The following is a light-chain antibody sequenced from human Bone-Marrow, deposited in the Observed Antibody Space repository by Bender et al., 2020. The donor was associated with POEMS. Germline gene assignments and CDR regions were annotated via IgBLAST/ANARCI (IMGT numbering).Light chain of an antibody. CDR1: SSNVGSNF. J-gene: IGLJ3*02. CDR2: TNN. CDR3: VAWDASLNGWV. V-gene: IGLV1-47*02. Sequence: QSVLIQPPSVSGTPGQRVTISCSGSSSNVGSNFVYWYQQLPGTAPRLLIYTNNERPSGVPDRFSGSKSGTSASLAITGLQSDDEAIYFCVAWDASLNGWVFGGGTKLTVL.